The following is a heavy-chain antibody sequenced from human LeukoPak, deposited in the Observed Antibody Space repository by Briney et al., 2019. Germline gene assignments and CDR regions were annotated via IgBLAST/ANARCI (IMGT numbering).Heavy chain of an antibody. J-gene: IGHJ4*02. CDR2: IYSGGST. Sequence: GGSLRLSCAASGFTFSSYTMNWVRQAPGKGLEWVSVIYSGGSTYYADSVKGRFTISRDNSKNTLYLQMNSLRAEDTAVYYCAKDGRDSSGYYYVKIDYWGQGTLVTVSS. CDR1: GFTFSSYT. CDR3: AKDGRDSSGYYYVKIDY. D-gene: IGHD3-22*01. V-gene: IGHV3-66*02.